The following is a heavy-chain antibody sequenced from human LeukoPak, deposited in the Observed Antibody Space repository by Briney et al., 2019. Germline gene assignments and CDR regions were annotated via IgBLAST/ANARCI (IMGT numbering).Heavy chain of an antibody. V-gene: IGHV1-18*01. D-gene: IGHD3-9*01. CDR1: GYTFTSYG. CDR2: ISAYNGNT. Sequence: ASVKVSCKSSGYTFTSYGISWVRQAPGQGLEWMGWISAYNGNTNYAQKLQGRVTMTTDTSTSTAYMELRSLRSDDTAVYYCARSAHYDILTGYPYYYYMDVWGKGTTVTISS. CDR3: ARSAHYDILTGYPYYYYMDV. J-gene: IGHJ6*03.